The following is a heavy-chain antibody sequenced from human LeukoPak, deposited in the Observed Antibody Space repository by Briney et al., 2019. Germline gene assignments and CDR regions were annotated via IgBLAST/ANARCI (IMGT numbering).Heavy chain of an antibody. CDR2: MNPNSGNT. CDR1: GYTFTSYD. CDR3: AREEVGATDDAFDI. V-gene: IGHV1-8*01. Sequence: ASVKVSCKASGYTFTSYDINWVRQATGQGLEWMGWMNPNSGNTGYAQKFQGRVTMTRNTSISTAYMELSSLRSEDTAVYYCAREEVGATDDAFDIWGQGTMVTVSS. J-gene: IGHJ3*02. D-gene: IGHD1-26*01.